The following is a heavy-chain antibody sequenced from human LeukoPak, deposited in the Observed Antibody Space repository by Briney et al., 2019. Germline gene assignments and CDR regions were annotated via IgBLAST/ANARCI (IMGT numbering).Heavy chain of an antibody. CDR2: ISSSSSYI. CDR1: GFTFSSYS. D-gene: IGHD3-9*01. Sequence: GGSLRLSCAASGFTFSSYSMNWVRPAPGEGLEWVSSISSSSSYIYYADSVKGRFTISRDNAKNSLYLQMNGPKAEDMSVYDCARGPDILTGAEFNYWGQGTLVTVSS. V-gene: IGHV3-21*01. CDR3: ARGPDILTGAEFNY. J-gene: IGHJ4*02.